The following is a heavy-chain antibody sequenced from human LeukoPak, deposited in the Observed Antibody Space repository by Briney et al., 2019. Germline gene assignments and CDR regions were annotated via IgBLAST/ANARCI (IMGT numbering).Heavy chain of an antibody. J-gene: IGHJ4*02. V-gene: IGHV3-66*01. D-gene: IGHD5-24*01. CDR3: ARESSGWLQLFDY. CDR1: GFTVSSKY. Sequence: GGSLTLSCAASGFTVSSKYMSWVRQAPGKGLEWVSVIYSGGSTYYADSVKCRFTISRDNSKNTVYLQMNSLRAEDTAVYYCARESSGWLQLFDYWGQGTLVTVSS. CDR2: IYSGGST.